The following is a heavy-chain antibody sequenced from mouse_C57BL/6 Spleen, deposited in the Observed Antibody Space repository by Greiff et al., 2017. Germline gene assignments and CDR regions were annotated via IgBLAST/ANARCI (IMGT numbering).Heavy chain of an antibody. CDR2: IWRGGST. CDR1: GFSLTSYG. V-gene: IGHV2-5*01. D-gene: IGHD2-5*01. Sequence: VKLVESGPGLVQPSQSLSITCTVSGFSLTSYGVHWVRQSPGKGLEWLGVIWRGGSTDYNAAFMSRLSITKDNSKSQVFFKMNSLQADDTAIYYCAKTPYSNYEYCDVWGTGTTVTVAS. J-gene: IGHJ1*03. CDR3: AKTPYSNYEYCDV.